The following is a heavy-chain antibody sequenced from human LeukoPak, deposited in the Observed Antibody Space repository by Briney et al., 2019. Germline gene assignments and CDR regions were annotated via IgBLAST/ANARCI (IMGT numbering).Heavy chain of an antibody. CDR2: SSSGGSR. Sequence: PGGSLRLSCAVSGITFSNYGMSWVRQAPGKGLEWVAGSSSGGSRTYSDSVKDRFTISRDNPRNTLYLQMNSLRPEDTAVYFCAKRGVVIRVILVGFHKEAYYFDSWGQGALFTVSS. CDR3: AKRGVVIRVILVGFHKEAYYFDS. V-gene: IGHV3-23*01. J-gene: IGHJ4*02. D-gene: IGHD3-22*01. CDR1: GITFSNYG.